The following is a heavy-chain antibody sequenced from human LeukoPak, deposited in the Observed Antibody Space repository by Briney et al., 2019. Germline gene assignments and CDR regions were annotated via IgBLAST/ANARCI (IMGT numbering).Heavy chain of an antibody. D-gene: IGHD6-19*01. CDR2: IYGGGST. J-gene: IGHJ4*02. CDR3: ARAASVAGTYALNH. Sequence: GGSLRLSCAVSGFTVSSNYMSWVRQAPGKGLEWVSVIYGGGSTYYADSVKGRFTISRDSSKNTLYLQMNSLRAEDTAVYYCARAASVAGTYALNHWGQETLVTVSS. V-gene: IGHV3-66*01. CDR1: GFTVSSNY.